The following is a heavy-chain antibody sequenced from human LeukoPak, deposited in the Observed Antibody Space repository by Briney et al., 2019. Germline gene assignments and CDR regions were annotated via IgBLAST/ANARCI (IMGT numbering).Heavy chain of an antibody. Sequence: QAGGSLRLSCAASGFTFSSYWMSWVRQAPGKGLEWVANIKQDGSEKYYVDSVKGRFTISRGNAKNSLYLQMNSQSAVDTAVYYWARVYGSGSCGTPSYYSYTNVWGKGTTVTVSS. J-gene: IGHJ6*03. V-gene: IGHV3-7*01. D-gene: IGHD3-10*01. CDR2: IKQDGSEK. CDR3: ARVYGSGSCGTPSYYSYTNV. CDR1: GFTFSSYW.